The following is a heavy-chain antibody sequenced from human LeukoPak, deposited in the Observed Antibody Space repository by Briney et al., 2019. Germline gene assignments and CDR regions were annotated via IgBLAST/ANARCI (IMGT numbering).Heavy chain of an antibody. CDR3: ARERGYSYGYGDY. V-gene: IGHV3-21*01. CDR2: IGSSSTYE. D-gene: IGHD5-18*01. Sequence: GGSLRLSCAASGFTFSSFNMNWVRQAPGKGLEWVSSIGSSSTYEYYADSVKGRFTISRDNAKNSLYLQMDSLRDEDTAVYYCARERGYSYGYGDYWSQGTLVTVSA. CDR1: GFTFSSFN. J-gene: IGHJ4*02.